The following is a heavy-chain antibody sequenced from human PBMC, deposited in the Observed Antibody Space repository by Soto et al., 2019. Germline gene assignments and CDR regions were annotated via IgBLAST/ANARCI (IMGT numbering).Heavy chain of an antibody. J-gene: IGHJ6*02. D-gene: IGHD6-13*01. Sequence: QVQLVQSGAEVKKPGASVKVSCKASGYTFTSYGISWVRQAPGQGLEWMGWISAYNGNTNYAQKLQGRVTMTTDTSTSTAYMGLRSLRSDDTAVYYCARDGAAAGTSKYGMDVWGQGTTVTVSS. CDR3: ARDGAAAGTSKYGMDV. CDR2: ISAYNGNT. V-gene: IGHV1-18*01. CDR1: GYTFTSYG.